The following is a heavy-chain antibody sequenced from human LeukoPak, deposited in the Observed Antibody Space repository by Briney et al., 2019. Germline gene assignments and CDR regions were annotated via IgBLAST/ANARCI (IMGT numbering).Heavy chain of an antibody. D-gene: IGHD3-16*01. CDR3: ARDTPPYYDYVWGSQGVFDY. CDR2: ISSSGSTI. CDR1: GFTFSSYE. V-gene: IGHV3-48*03. Sequence: PGGSLRLSCAASGFTFSSYEMNWVRQAPGKGLEWVSYISSSGSTIYYADSVKGRFTISRDNAKNSLYLQMNSLRAEDTAVYYRARDTPPYYDYVWGSQGVFDYWGQGTLVTVSS. J-gene: IGHJ4*02.